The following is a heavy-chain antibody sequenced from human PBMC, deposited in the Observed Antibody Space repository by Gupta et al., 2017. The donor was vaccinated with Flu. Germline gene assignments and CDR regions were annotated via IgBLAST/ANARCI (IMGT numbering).Heavy chain of an antibody. D-gene: IGHD2-2*01. CDR3: ARLIRDIVVVNY. J-gene: IGHJ4*02. Sequence: QLQLQESGPGLVKPSETLSLTCTVSGGSISNSSYYWGWIRQPPGKGLEWLGSIYYGGTTYYNPSHKSRVTISVDTSKNQLSLKLSSVTAADTAVYYCARLIRDIVVVNYWGQGTLVTVSS. CDR2: IYYGGTT. V-gene: IGHV4-39*01. CDR1: GGSISNSSYY.